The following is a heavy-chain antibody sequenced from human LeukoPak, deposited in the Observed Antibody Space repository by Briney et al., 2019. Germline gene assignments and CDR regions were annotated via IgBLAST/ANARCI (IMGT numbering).Heavy chain of an antibody. CDR1: GYTFTGYY. V-gene: IGHV1-2*02. Sequence: ASVKVSCKASGYTFTGYYMHWVRQAPGQGLEWMGWINPNSGGTNYAQKFQGRVTMTRDTSISTAHMELSRLRSDDTAVYYCARASDSSGYSFIDYWGQGTLVTVSS. D-gene: IGHD3-22*01. J-gene: IGHJ4*02. CDR3: ARASDSSGYSFIDY. CDR2: INPNSGGT.